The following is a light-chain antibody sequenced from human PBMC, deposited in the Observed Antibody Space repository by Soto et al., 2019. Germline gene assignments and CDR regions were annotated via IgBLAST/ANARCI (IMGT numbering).Light chain of an antibody. V-gene: IGLV2-18*02. Sequence: SVLTQPPSVSGSLGQSVTISCTGTSSDVGNYDRVSWYQQPPGTAPKLMIYEVSNRPSGVPDRFSGSKSGNTASLTISGLQAEDEADYYCSSYTSSSTYVFGTGTKVTVL. J-gene: IGLJ1*01. CDR1: SSDVGNYDR. CDR3: SSYTSSSTYV. CDR2: EVS.